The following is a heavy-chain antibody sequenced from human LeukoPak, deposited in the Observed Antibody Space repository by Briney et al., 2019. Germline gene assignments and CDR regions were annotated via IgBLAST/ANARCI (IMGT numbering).Heavy chain of an antibody. Sequence: APVKVSCKASGYTFTSYGISWVRQAPGQGLEWMGWISAYNGNTNYAQKLQGRVTMTTDTSTSTAYMELRSLRSDDTAVYYCARSEVVVVPAPVPFNYWGQGTLVTVSS. D-gene: IGHD2-2*01. CDR2: ISAYNGNT. V-gene: IGHV1-18*01. CDR3: ARSEVVVVPAPVPFNY. J-gene: IGHJ4*02. CDR1: GYTFTSYG.